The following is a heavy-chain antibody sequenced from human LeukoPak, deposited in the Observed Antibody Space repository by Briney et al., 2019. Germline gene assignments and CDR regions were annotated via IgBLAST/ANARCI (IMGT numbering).Heavy chain of an antibody. CDR2: ISGRGGST. J-gene: IGHJ6*02. D-gene: IGHD6-19*01. CDR1: GVTFSSYA. Sequence: PGGSLRLSCAASGVTFSSYAMSWVRQAPGKGREWVSAISGRGGSTYYADSVTGRFTISRDNSKNTLYLQMNSLRAEDTAVYYCAKDRGSSGWQHHYYYYGMDVWGQGTTVTVSS. V-gene: IGHV3-23*01. CDR3: AKDRGSSGWQHHYYYYGMDV.